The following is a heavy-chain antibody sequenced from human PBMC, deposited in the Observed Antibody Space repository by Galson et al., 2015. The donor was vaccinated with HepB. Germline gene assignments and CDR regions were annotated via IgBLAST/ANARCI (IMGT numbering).Heavy chain of an antibody. V-gene: IGHV3-7*03. CDR2: IKQDGSEK. D-gene: IGHD3-3*01. CDR1: GFTFSGYW. CDR3: ARDLMPAELRFLEWLFP. Sequence: SLRLSCAASGFTFSGYWMSWVRQAPGKGLEWVANIKQDGSEKYYVDSVKGRFTISRDNAKNSLYLQMNSLRAEDTAVYYCARDLMPAELRFLEWLFPWGQGTLVTVSS. J-gene: IGHJ5*02.